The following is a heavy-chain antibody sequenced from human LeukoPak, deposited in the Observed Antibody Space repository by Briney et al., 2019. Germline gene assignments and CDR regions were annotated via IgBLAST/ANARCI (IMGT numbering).Heavy chain of an antibody. D-gene: IGHD6-13*01. CDR2: INPSGGST. V-gene: IGHV1-46*01. CDR3: ARDKTDSSTYSWFDP. Sequence: ASVKVSCMASGYTFTSYYMHWVRQAPGQGLECMGIINPSGGSTSYAQKFQGRVTMTRDTSTSTIYMELSSLRSEDTAVYYCARDKTDSSTYSWFDPWGQGTLVTVSS. J-gene: IGHJ5*02. CDR1: GYTFTSYY.